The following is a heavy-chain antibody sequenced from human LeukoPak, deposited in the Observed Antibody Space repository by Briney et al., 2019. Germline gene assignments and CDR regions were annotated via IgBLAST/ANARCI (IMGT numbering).Heavy chain of an antibody. Sequence: PGGSLRLSCAASGFTFSSYNMNWVRQAPGKGLEWVSHISTSSSTIYYADSVKGRFTISRDNAKNSLHLQMNSLRAEDTAVYYCARTIAEAARFDYWGQGTLVTVSS. CDR1: GFTFSSYN. D-gene: IGHD6-13*01. J-gene: IGHJ4*02. V-gene: IGHV3-48*01. CDR2: ISTSSSTI. CDR3: ARTIAEAARFDY.